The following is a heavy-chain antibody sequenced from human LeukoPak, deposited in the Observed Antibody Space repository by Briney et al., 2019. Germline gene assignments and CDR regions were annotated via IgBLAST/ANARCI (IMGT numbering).Heavy chain of an antibody. CDR3: ARGYCAGDGSCSRGY. V-gene: IGHV3-74*01. CDR1: GFTFSSYW. J-gene: IGHJ4*02. D-gene: IGHD2-21*01. Sequence: QPGGSLILSCAASGFTFSSYWMHWVRQAPGKGLVWVSRIKSGGSITNYADSVRGRFTISRDNAKNTLYLQMNSLRAEDTAVYYCARGYCAGDGSCSRGYWGQGTLVTVSS. CDR2: IKSGGSIT.